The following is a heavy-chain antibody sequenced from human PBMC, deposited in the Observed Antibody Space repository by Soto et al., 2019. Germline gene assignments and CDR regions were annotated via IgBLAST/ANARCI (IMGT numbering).Heavy chain of an antibody. CDR2: ISYDGSNK. CDR3: AKAVSSSWYTDYYYGMDV. V-gene: IGHV3-30*18. CDR1: GFTFSSYG. J-gene: IGHJ6*02. D-gene: IGHD6-13*01. Sequence: QVQLVESGGGVVQPGRSLRLSCAASGFTFSSYGMHWVRQAPGKGLEWVAVISYDGSNKYYADSVKGRFTISRDNSKNALYLQMNSLGAEDTAVYYCAKAVSSSWYTDYYYGMDVWGQGTTVTVSS.